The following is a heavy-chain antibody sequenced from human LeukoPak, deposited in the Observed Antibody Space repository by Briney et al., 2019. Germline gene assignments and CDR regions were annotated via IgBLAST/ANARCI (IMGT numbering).Heavy chain of an antibody. V-gene: IGHV3-33*01. J-gene: IGHJ4*02. CDR1: GFTFSSYG. CDR2: IWYDGSNK. CDR3: ARDGEYRSSTSCSYLFDY. Sequence: PGRSLRLSCAASGFTFSSYGMHWVRQAPGKGLEWVAVIWYDGSNKYYADSVKGRFTISRDNSKNTLYLQMNSLRAEDTAVYYCARDGEYRSSTSCSYLFDYWGQGTLVTVSS. D-gene: IGHD2-2*01.